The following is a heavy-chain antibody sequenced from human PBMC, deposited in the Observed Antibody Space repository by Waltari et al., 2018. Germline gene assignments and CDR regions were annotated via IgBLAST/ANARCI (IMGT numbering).Heavy chain of an antibody. V-gene: IGHV4-34*01. CDR2: INHSGST. CDR3: ARVGYCSSTSCPY. J-gene: IGHJ4*02. Sequence: QVQLQQWGAGLLKPSETLSLTCAVYGGSFSGYYWSWIRQPPGKGLEWIGEINHSGSTNYNPSLKSRVTIAVDTSKNQFSLKLSSVTAADTAVYYCARVGYCSSTSCPYWGQGTLVTVSS. CDR1: GGSFSGYY. D-gene: IGHD2-2*01.